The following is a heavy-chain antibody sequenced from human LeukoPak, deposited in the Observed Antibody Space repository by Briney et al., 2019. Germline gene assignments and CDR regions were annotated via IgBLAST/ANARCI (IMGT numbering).Heavy chain of an antibody. D-gene: IGHD1-26*01. Sequence: ASVKVSCKASGYTLTGYYMHWVRQAPGQGLEWMGWINPNSGGTNYAQKFQGRVTMTRDTSISTAYMELSRLRSDDTAVYYCAREVGATSYSPEPTDYWGQGTLVTVSS. CDR2: INPNSGGT. J-gene: IGHJ4*02. CDR1: GYTLTGYY. CDR3: AREVGATSYSPEPTDY. V-gene: IGHV1-2*02.